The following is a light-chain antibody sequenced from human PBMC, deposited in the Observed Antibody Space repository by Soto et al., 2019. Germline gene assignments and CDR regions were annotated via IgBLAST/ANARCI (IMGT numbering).Light chain of an antibody. CDR2: DAS. Sequence: EIVLTQSPATLSLSPGERATLFGMASQSVSSCFAWYQQQPGQAPNLLIYDASNRATGIPATFSGSGSGTDFTLTISRLEPEDFAVYYCQQYGSSPWTFGQGTKVDIK. CDR3: QQYGSSPWT. J-gene: IGKJ1*01. CDR1: QSVSSCF. V-gene: IGKV3-20*01.